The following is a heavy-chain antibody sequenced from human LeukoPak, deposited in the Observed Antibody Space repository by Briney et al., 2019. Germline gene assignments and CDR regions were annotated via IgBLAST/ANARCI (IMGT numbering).Heavy chain of an antibody. V-gene: IGHV3-21*01. J-gene: IGHJ3*02. CDR3: AREVAEAFDI. D-gene: IGHD2-15*01. CDR1: GFTFSSYS. Sequence: GGSLRLSCAASGFTFSSYSMNWVRQAPGKGLEWVSSIGGSSTSIYYAGSVKGRFTISRDNAKNSLYLQMNSLTVEDTAVYYCAREVAEAFDIWGQGTMVTVSS. CDR2: IGGSSTSI.